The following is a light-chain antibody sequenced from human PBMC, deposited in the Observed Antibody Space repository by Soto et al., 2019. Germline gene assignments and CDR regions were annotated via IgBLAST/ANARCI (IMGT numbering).Light chain of an antibody. CDR2: YDS. V-gene: IGLV3-21*04. J-gene: IGLJ1*01. CDR1: NIGSKS. Sequence: SYELTQPPSVSVAPGKTARITCGGNNIGSKSVHWYQQKPGQAPVLVIYYDSDRPSAIPEGFSGSNSGNTATLTISRVEAGDEADYYCQVWDSSSDRRYVFGTGTKLTVL. CDR3: QVWDSSSDRRYV.